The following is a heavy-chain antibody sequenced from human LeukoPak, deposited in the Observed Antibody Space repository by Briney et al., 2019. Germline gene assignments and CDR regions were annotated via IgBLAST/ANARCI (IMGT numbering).Heavy chain of an antibody. CDR2: IYHNGNT. V-gene: IGHV4-38-2*01. Sequence: SETLSLTCAVSGYSISSGYYWGWIRQPPRKGLEWIGSIYHNGNTYYIPSLKSRVTISVDTSKNEFSLKLSSVTAADTAVYYCARAYHSSWYLNWFDPWGQGTLVTVSS. CDR1: GYSISSGYY. D-gene: IGHD6-13*01. J-gene: IGHJ5*02. CDR3: ARAYHSSWYLNWFDP.